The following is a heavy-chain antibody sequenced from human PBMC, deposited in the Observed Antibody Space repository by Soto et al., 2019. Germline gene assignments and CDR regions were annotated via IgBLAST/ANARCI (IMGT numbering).Heavy chain of an antibody. V-gene: IGHV5-51*01. D-gene: IGHD2-2*01. CDR2: IYPGDSAT. CDR3: ASGGLEGGCSSTSCYPESVKGAYGMDV. CDR1: GYSFTTYW. Sequence: GESLKISCKGSGYSFTTYWIGWVRQMPGKGLEWMGIIYPGDSATTYSPSFQGQVTISADKSISTVYLQWNSLKLSSVTAADTAVYYCASGGLEGGCSSTSCYPESVKGAYGMDVWGQGTTVTVSS. J-gene: IGHJ6*02.